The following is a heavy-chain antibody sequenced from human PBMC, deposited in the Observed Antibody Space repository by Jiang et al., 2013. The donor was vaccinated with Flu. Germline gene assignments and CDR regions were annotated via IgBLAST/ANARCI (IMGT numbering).Heavy chain of an antibody. V-gene: IGHV4-34*01. Sequence: LLKPSETLSLTCAVYGRSFSGYYWSWIRQPPGKGLEWIGEINHSGSTNYNPSLKSRVTISVDTSKNQFSLKLSSVTAADTAVYYCARGLAAVADRGPMRFDPWGQGTLVTVSS. CDR2: INHSGST. CDR1: GRSFSGYY. D-gene: IGHD6-19*01. J-gene: IGHJ5*02. CDR3: ARGLAAVADRGPMRFDP.